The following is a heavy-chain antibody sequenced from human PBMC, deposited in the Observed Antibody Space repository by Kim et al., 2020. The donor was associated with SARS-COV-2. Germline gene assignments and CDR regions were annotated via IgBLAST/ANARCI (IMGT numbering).Heavy chain of an antibody. CDR2: ISSSGSTI. Sequence: GGSLRLSCAASGFTFSSYEMNWVRQAPGKGLEWVSYISSSGSTIYYADSVKGRFTISRDNAKNSLYLQMNSLRAEDTAVYYCARGELDIVVVVAEDVNWFDPWGQGTLVTVSS. D-gene: IGHD2-15*01. V-gene: IGHV3-48*03. CDR1: GFTFSSYE. J-gene: IGHJ5*02. CDR3: ARGELDIVVVVAEDVNWFDP.